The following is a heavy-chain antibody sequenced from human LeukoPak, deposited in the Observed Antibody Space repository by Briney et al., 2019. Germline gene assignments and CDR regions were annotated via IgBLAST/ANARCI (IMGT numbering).Heavy chain of an antibody. J-gene: IGHJ6*03. V-gene: IGHV4-39*07. Sequence: SETLSLTCTVSGGSISSYYWGWIRQPPGKGLEWIGSINYSGSTYYNPSLKSRVTISVDRSKNQFSLKLSSVTAADTAVYYCARGYCSGGSCYSSYYYSYMDVWGKGTTVTVSS. CDR1: GGSISSYY. CDR3: ARGYCSGGSCYSSYYYSYMDV. CDR2: INYSGST. D-gene: IGHD2-15*01.